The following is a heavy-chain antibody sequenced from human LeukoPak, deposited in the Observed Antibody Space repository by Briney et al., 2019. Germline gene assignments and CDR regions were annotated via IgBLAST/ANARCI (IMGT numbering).Heavy chain of an antibody. D-gene: IGHD3-22*01. CDR3: ARSPHSPPMIDEYYFDY. V-gene: IGHV3-64*01. Sequence: PGGSLRLSCAASGFTFSYYGMHWVRQAPGKGLEYVSAISSNGGSTYYANSVKGRFTISRDNSKNTLYLQMGSLRAEDMAVYYCARSPHSPPMIDEYYFDYWGQGTLVTVSS. CDR1: GFTFSYYG. CDR2: ISSNGGST. J-gene: IGHJ4*02.